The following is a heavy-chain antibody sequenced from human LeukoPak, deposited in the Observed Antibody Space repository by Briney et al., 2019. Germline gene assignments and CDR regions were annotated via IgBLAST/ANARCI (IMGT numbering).Heavy chain of an antibody. V-gene: IGHV3-23*01. CDR2: IIGSGGST. CDR3: AKDRSAGASVSLYSSGFDY. Sequence: GRSLRLSCAPAAFTVSIYSTGWVRQAPGERLEWVSAIIGSGGSTYYADSVKGRFTISRDNSKNTLYLQMTSLRAEATAVYSCAKDRSAGASVSLYSSGFDYWGQGTLVTVSS. CDR1: AFTVSIYS. J-gene: IGHJ4*02. D-gene: IGHD6-19*01.